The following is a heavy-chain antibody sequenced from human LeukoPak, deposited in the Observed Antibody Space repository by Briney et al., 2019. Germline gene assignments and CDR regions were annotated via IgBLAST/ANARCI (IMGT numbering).Heavy chain of an antibody. CDR1: GYTFTSYD. Sequence: ASVKVSCKASGYTFTSYDINWVRQATGQGLEWMGWMNPNSGNTGYAQKFQGRVTMTRNTSISTAYMELSSLRSEDTALYYCAKDLAFGITLRRGSNSHKGYWGQGTLVTVSS. D-gene: IGHD3-10*01. J-gene: IGHJ4*02. CDR3: AKDLAFGITLRRGSNSHKGY. V-gene: IGHV1-8*01. CDR2: MNPNSGNT.